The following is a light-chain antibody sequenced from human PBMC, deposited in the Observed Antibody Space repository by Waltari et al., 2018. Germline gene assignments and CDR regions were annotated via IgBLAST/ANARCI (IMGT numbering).Light chain of an antibody. J-gene: IGLJ1*01. Sequence: QSALTQPASVSGFLGQSITISCTGTSSDVGDNNFVSWYQQHPGKAPKLVIFDVSRRPSGVSNRFSGSKSGNTAPLAISGLQAEDEADYYCTSYTNSGTLGAFGTGTTVTVL. CDR2: DVS. CDR3: TSYTNSGTLGA. CDR1: SSDVGDNNF. V-gene: IGLV2-14*03.